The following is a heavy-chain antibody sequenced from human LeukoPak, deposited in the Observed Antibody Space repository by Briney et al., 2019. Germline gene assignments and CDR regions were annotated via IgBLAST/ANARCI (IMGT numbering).Heavy chain of an antibody. CDR2: IIPIFGTA. Sequence: SVKVSCKASGYTFTSYAISWVRQAPGQGLEWMGGIIPIFGTANYAQKFQGRVTITADESTSTAYMELSSLRSEDTAVYYCARDFRGYYYDSSGFPHRPPNWFDPWGQGTLVTVSS. D-gene: IGHD3-22*01. J-gene: IGHJ5*02. CDR3: ARDFRGYYYDSSGFPHRPPNWFDP. V-gene: IGHV1-69*13. CDR1: GYTFTSYA.